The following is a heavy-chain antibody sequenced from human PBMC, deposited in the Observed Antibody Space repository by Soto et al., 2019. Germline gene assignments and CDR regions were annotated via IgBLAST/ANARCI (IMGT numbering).Heavy chain of an antibody. CDR2: IGGSGAPT. D-gene: IGHD3-10*01. Sequence: GSRSLSCAASGFTFSNYAMNWVRQAPGKGLEWVSTIGGSGAPTYYADSVRGRFTISRDNSKNTLYLQMNSLRDEDTAVYFCASKLTFGSSSDYWGQGTLVTVSS. J-gene: IGHJ4*02. CDR3: ASKLTFGSSSDY. V-gene: IGHV3-23*01. CDR1: GFTFSNYA.